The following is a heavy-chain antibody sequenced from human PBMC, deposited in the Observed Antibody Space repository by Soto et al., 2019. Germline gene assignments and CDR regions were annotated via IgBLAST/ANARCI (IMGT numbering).Heavy chain of an antibody. CDR3: ARNSMAGYYFDY. D-gene: IGHD6-13*01. CDR2: INHSGST. Sequence: SETLSLTFAVYGRPFSDYYWNWIRQPPGKGLEWIEAINHSGSTNYMPSRKIRVTISVDTSKNQFSLKLSSVTAADTSVYYCARNSMAGYYFDYWGQGTLVSVSS. CDR1: GRPFSDYY. V-gene: IGHV4-34*01. J-gene: IGHJ4*02.